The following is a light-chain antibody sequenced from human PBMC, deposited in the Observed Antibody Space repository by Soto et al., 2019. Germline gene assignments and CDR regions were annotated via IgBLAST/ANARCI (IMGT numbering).Light chain of an antibody. CDR1: QSVSRW. V-gene: IGKV1-5*01. CDR3: QQFNSKVWT. J-gene: IGKJ1*01. CDR2: EAS. Sequence: DIQMTKSPSTLYASVGDTVTITCRASQSVSRWLNCYQQKPGKAPRLLIYEASNLESGVPMRFSGSGSGTEFVLTITSLQPADSATDYCQQFNSKVWTSGQQTRVEI.